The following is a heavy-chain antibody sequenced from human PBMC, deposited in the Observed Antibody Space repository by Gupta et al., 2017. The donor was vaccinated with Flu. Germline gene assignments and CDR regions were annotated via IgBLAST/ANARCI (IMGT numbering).Heavy chain of an antibody. CDR3: AKGADGGLLSAFDI. CDR1: GFTFSRYA. J-gene: IGHJ3*02. V-gene: IGHV3-23*01. D-gene: IGHD4-23*01. Sequence: EVQLLESGGGLVQPGGSLRLSCAASGFTFSRYAMRGVRQAPGKGLEVGSDISGSGGRKSDSYAGKGRVTISRDNAKNTRYLQMQRMSGEDTAVYYCAKGADGGLLSAFDIWGQGTLVTVSS. CDR2: ISGSGGRK.